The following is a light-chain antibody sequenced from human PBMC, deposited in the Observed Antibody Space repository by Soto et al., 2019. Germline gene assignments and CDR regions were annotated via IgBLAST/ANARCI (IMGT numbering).Light chain of an antibody. CDR1: QSIRTY. V-gene: IGKV1-39*01. CDR2: VAT. Sequence: DVQLTQSPSSLSASLGDRVTISCRASQSIRTYLNWFLQKPGKAPKLLIYVATSLQNGVPSRFSGTGSGTEFALTISSLQPEDVGVYYCHQSDSTPQTFGQGTRV. J-gene: IGKJ1*01. CDR3: HQSDSTPQT.